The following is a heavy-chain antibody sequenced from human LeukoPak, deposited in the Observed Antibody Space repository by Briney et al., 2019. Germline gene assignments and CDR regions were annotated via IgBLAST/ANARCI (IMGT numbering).Heavy chain of an antibody. CDR1: GYTFTGYY. V-gene: IGHV1-2*02. CDR3: ARGPDYYGSGSYYNTPFDY. CDR2: INPNSGGT. D-gene: IGHD3-10*01. J-gene: IGHJ4*02. Sequence: ASVKVSCKASGYTFTGYYMHWVRQAPGQGLEWMGWINPNSGGTNYAQKFQGRVTMTRDTSISTAYMELSRLRSDDTAMYYCARGPDYYGSGSYYNTPFDYWGQGTLVTVSS.